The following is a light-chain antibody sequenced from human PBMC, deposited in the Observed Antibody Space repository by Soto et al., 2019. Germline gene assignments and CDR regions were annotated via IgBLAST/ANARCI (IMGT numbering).Light chain of an antibody. CDR3: LLYYGGAYV. Sequence: QAVVTQEPSLTVSPGGTVTLTCTSSTGAVTSGYYPTWFQQKPGQGTRALIYDTSNKQSWTPARFSGSLLGGNAALTLSGVQPEDEAEYYCLLYYGGAYVFGTGTKVTVL. CDR2: DTS. CDR1: TGAVTSGYY. J-gene: IGLJ1*01. V-gene: IGLV7-43*01.